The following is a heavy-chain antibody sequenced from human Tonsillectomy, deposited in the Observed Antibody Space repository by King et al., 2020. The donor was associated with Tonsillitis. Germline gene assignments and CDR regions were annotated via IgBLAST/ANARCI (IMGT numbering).Heavy chain of an antibody. CDR2: ISFDGSNK. D-gene: IGHD4-17*01. J-gene: IGHJ4*02. Sequence: VQLVESGGGVVQPGRSLRLSCAASGFIFSNYGMHWVRQAPDKGLEWVAVISFDGSNKYYADSVKGRFSISRDNSKNTLYLQMNSLRAGYTAVYYCARWRGDYDDYVDYWGQGTLVTVSS. CDR1: GFIFSNYG. V-gene: IGHV3-33*05. CDR3: ARWRGDYDDYVDY.